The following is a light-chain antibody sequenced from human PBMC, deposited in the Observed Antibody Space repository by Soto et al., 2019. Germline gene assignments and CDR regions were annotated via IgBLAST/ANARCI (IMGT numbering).Light chain of an antibody. CDR3: QQRSNWLIS. Sequence: EIVLTQSPGTLSLSPGERATLSCRASQSVSSSSLAWYQQKPGQAPRLLIYHTSNRATGIPARFSGSGSGTDFTLTISSLEPEDFAVYYCQQRSNWLISFGPGTKVDIK. J-gene: IGKJ3*01. CDR2: HTS. V-gene: IGKV3D-20*02. CDR1: QSVSSSS.